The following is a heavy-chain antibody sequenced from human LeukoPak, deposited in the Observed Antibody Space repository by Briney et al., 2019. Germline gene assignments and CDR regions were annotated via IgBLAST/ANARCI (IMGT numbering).Heavy chain of an antibody. CDR1: GYTFTGYY. J-gene: IGHJ6*03. Sequence: GASVKVSCKASGYTFTGYYMHWVRQAPGQGLEWMGWINPNSGGTNYAQKFQGRVTMTRDTSISTAYMELSRLRSDDTAVYYCARVGIVGATQLLDYYYYMDVWGKGTTATVSS. CDR3: ARVGIVGATQLLDYYYYMDV. CDR2: INPNSGGT. V-gene: IGHV1-2*02. D-gene: IGHD1-26*01.